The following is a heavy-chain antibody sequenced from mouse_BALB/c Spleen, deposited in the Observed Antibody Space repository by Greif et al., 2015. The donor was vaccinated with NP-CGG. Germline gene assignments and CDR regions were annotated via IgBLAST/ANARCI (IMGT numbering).Heavy chain of an antibody. CDR3: ARYSYGRDY. D-gene: IGHD2-12*01. V-gene: IGHV1-9*01. Sequence: QVQLQQSGAELMKPGASVKISCKATGYTFSSCWIEWVKQRPGHGLEWIGEILXGCGSTNYNEKFKGKATFTADTSSNTAYMQLSSLTSEDSAVYYCARYSYGRDYWGQGTTLTVSS. CDR1: GYTFSSCW. J-gene: IGHJ2*01. CDR2: ILXGCGST.